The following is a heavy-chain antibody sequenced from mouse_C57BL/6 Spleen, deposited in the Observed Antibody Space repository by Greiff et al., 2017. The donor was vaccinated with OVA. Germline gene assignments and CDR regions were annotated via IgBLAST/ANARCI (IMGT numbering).Heavy chain of an antibody. Sequence: QVQLQQPGAELVKPGASVKLSCKASGYTFTSYWMPWVKQRPGRGLEWIGMIDPNSGGTKYNEKFKSKATLTVDKPSSTAYMQLSSLTSEDAAVYYCARWGNYYAMDYWGQGTSVTVSS. V-gene: IGHV1-72*01. CDR2: IDPNSGGT. J-gene: IGHJ4*01. CDR3: ARWGNYYAMDY. CDR1: GYTFTSYW.